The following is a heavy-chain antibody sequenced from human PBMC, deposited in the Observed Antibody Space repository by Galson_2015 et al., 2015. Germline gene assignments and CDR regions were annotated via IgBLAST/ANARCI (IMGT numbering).Heavy chain of an antibody. CDR1: GFTVSSYD. Sequence: SLRLSCAASGFTVSSYDMHWVRQAPGKGLEWVSVIWNGGSNKYYEDAVKGRFTISRDNSKNTMYLQMNSLRAEDTAVYYWARDRFGVVPGKNWFDPWGQGTLVTVSS. CDR3: ARDRFGVVPGKNWFDP. CDR2: IWNGGSNK. D-gene: IGHD2-15*01. J-gene: IGHJ5*02. V-gene: IGHV3-33*01.